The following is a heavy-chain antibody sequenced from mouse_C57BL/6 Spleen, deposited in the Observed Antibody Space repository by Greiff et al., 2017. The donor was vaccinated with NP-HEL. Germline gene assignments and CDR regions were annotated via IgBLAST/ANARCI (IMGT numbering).Heavy chain of an antibody. V-gene: IGHV5-4*01. J-gene: IGHJ3*01. CDR1: GFTFSSYA. CDR2: ISDGGSYT. Sequence: EVQLQESGGGLVKPGGSLKLSCAASGFTFSSYAMSWVRQTPEKRLEWVATISDGGSYTYYPDNVKGRFTISRDNAKNNLYLQMSNLKSEDTAMYYCARDPGFAYWGQGTLVTVSA. CDR3: ARDPGFAY.